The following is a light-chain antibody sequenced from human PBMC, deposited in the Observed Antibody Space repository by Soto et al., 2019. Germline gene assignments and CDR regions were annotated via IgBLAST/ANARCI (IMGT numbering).Light chain of an antibody. Sequence: DIQMTQSPSTLSASVGDRVTIACRASQSISNSLAWYQQKPGKAPNLLIYKASSLESGVPSRFSGSGSGTEFTLTLRSLQPDDFATYYCRQYVSYPVTFGGGTKVEMK. CDR3: RQYVSYPVT. CDR1: QSISNS. V-gene: IGKV1-5*03. J-gene: IGKJ4*01. CDR2: KAS.